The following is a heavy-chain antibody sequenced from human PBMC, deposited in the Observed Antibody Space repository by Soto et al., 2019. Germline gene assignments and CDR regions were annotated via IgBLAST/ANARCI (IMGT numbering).Heavy chain of an antibody. J-gene: IGHJ6*02. CDR3: AKELDRNYYYYGMDV. CDR2: ISYDGSNK. CDR1: GFTFSSYG. D-gene: IGHD1-1*01. V-gene: IGHV3-30*18. Sequence: QVQLVESGGGVVQPGRSLRLSCAASGFTFSSYGMHWVRQAPGKGLEWVAVISYDGSNKYYADSVKGRFTISRDNSKNTLYLQMNSLRAEDTAVYYWAKELDRNYYYYGMDVWGQGTTVTVSS.